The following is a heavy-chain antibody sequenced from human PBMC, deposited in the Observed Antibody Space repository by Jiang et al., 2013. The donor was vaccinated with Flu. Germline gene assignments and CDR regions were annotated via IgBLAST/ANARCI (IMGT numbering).Heavy chain of an antibody. CDR2: IYYSGST. Sequence: QPPGKGLEWIGYIYYSGSTNYNPSLKSRVTISVDTSKNQFSLKLSSVTAADTAVYYCARVWDYYDSSGYSHWGQGTLVTVSS. D-gene: IGHD3-22*01. V-gene: IGHV4-59*01. CDR3: ARVWDYYDSSGYSH. J-gene: IGHJ4*02.